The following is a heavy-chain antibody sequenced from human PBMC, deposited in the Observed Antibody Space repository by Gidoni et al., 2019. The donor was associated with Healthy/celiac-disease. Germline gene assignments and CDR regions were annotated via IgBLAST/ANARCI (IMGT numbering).Heavy chain of an antibody. D-gene: IGHD5-12*01. CDR2: IKSKTDGGTT. CDR3: TTASPDRIVATFCYSYTMDV. Sequence: EVQLVDSGGGLVKPGGSLRLSGAAPRFTFRHAWMSWARPAPGKGLEWVGRIKSKTDGGTTDYAAHVKGRFTMSRDDSKNTLYLQMNSLKTEDTAIYHCTTASPDRIVATFCYSYTMDVWGQGTTVTVSS. J-gene: IGHJ6*02. V-gene: IGHV3-15*01. CDR1: RFTFRHAW.